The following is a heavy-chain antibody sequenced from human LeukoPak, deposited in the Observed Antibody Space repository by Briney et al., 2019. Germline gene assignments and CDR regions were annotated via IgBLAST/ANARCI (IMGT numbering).Heavy chain of an antibody. J-gene: IGHJ4*02. V-gene: IGHV1-69*05. D-gene: IGHD3-10*01. Sequence: SVKVSCKASGGTFSSYAISWVRQAPGQGLEWMGRIIPIFGTANYAQKFQGTVTITTDTSTNTAYMELSSLRSEDTAVYYCAKSTSGNFFFDYWGQGTLVTVSS. CDR3: AKSTSGNFFFDY. CDR2: IIPIFGTA. CDR1: GGTFSSYA.